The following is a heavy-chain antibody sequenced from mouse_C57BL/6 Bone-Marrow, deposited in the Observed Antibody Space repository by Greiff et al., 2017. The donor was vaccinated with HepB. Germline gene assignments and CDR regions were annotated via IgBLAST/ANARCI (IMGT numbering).Heavy chain of an antibody. CDR2: IYPRSGNT. CDR1: GYTFTSYG. V-gene: IGHV1-81*01. D-gene: IGHD1-1*01. Sequence: VQLQQSGAELARPGASVKLSCKASGYTFTSYGISWVKQRTGQGLEWIGEIYPRSGNTYYNEKFKGKATLTADKSSSTAYMELRSLTSEDSAVYFCARRVFITTVVGAMDYWGQGTSVTVSS. J-gene: IGHJ4*01. CDR3: ARRVFITTVVGAMDY.